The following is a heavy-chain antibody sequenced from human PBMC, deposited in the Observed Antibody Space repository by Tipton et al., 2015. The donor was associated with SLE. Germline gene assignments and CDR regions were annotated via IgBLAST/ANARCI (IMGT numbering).Heavy chain of an antibody. CDR3: AGAWQGYCSGGTCYVLDY. V-gene: IGHV4-59*01. D-gene: IGHD2-15*01. J-gene: IGHJ4*02. Sequence: TLSLTCTVSGGSISSNYWSWIRQPPGKGLEWIGYIYNSGRTNYNPFLKSRVTISVDTSKNQFSLKLRSVTAADTAVYYCAGAWQGYCSGGTCYVLDYWGQGTLVTVSS. CDR2: IYNSGRT. CDR1: GGSISSNY.